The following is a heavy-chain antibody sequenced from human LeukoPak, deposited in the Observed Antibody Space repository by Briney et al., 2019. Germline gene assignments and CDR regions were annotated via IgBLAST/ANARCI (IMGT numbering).Heavy chain of an antibody. CDR3: ARGPHYYGSGRPPFEY. J-gene: IGHJ4*02. CDR2: MNPNSGNT. Sequence: GASVKVSCKASGYTFTSYDINWVRQATGQGLEWMGWMNPNSGNTGYAQKFQGRVTMTRNTSISTAYMELSSLRSEDTAVYYCARGPHYYGSGRPPFEYWGQGTLVTVSS. D-gene: IGHD3-10*01. CDR1: GYTFTSYD. V-gene: IGHV1-8*01.